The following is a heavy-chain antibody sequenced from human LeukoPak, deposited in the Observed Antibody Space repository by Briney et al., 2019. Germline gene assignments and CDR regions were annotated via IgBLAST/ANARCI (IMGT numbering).Heavy chain of an antibody. D-gene: IGHD3-22*01. J-gene: IGHJ4*02. CDR2: ISGSGGST. CDR1: GFTFSSYA. Sequence: ASVKVSCKASGFTFSSYAMSWVRQAPGKGLEWVSAISGSGGSTYYADSVKGRFTISRDNSKNTLYLQMNSLRAEDTAVYYCAKDPYYYDSSGYDYWGQGTLVTVSS. CDR3: AKDPYYYDSSGYDY. V-gene: IGHV3-23*01.